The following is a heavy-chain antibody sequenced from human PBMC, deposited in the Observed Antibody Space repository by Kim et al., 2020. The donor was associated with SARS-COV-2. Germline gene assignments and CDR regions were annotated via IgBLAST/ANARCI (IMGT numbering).Heavy chain of an antibody. J-gene: IGHJ3*02. V-gene: IGHV3-30*04. CDR2: ISYDGSNK. D-gene: IGHD3-16*01. CDR1: GFTFSSYA. CDR3: ARELAWGGVAFDI. Sequence: GGSLRLSCAASGFTFSSYAMHWVRQAPGKGLEWVAVISYDGSNKYYADSVKGRFTISRDNSKNTLYLQMNSLRAEDTAVYYCARELAWGGVAFDIWGQGTMVTVPS.